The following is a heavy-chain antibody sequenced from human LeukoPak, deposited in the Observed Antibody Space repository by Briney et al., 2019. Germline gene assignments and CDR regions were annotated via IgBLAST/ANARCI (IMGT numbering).Heavy chain of an antibody. CDR3: TTDRGYAYGSGSYL. V-gene: IGHV3-15*01. CDR1: GFTFIDYR. Sequence: KTGGSLRLSCAASGFTFIDYRMNWVRQAPGKGLEWVGRIKSKTDGGTTDYAAPVKGRFTISRDDSKNTLYLQMNSLKTKDTAVYYCTTDRGYAYGSGSYLWGQGTLVTVSA. D-gene: IGHD3-10*01. J-gene: IGHJ5*02. CDR2: IKSKTDGGTT.